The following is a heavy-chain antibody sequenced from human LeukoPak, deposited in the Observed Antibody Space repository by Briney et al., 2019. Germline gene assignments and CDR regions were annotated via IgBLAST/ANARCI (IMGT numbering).Heavy chain of an antibody. CDR1: GFSISGYT. CDR2: ISFDAHEK. V-gene: IGHV3-30-3*01. D-gene: IGHD3-10*01. CDR3: ARASDALRATDAFDV. J-gene: IGHJ3*01. Sequence: GGSLRLSWAASGFSISGYTLHWVRQAPGKGLEWLALISFDAHEKFYADSVKGRFTISRDNSKNTIYLEMATLRSGDTGLFYCARASDALRATDAFDVWGQGTMVTVSS.